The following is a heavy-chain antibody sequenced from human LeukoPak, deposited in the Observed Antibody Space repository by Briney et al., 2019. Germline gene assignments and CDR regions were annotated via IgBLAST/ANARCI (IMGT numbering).Heavy chain of an antibody. CDR3: ARRHSSGYKY. Sequence: ASVKVSCKASGYTFTGYYMHWVRQAPGQGLEWMGWINPNSGDTNYAQKLQGRVTMTTDTSTSTAYMELRSLRSDDTAVYYCARRHSSGYKYWGQGTLVTVSS. D-gene: IGHD3-22*01. CDR2: INPNSGDT. J-gene: IGHJ4*02. CDR1: GYTFTGYY. V-gene: IGHV1-2*02.